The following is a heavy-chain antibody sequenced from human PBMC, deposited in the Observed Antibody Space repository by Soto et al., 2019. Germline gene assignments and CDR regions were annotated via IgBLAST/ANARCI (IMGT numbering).Heavy chain of an antibody. CDR2: ISGSGGST. V-gene: IGHV3-23*01. Sequence: GGSLRLSCAASGFTFSSYAMSWVRQAPGKGLEWVSAISGSGGSTYYADSVKGRFTISRDNSKNTLYLQMNSLRAEDTAVYYCAKDLNSSGWYAHDYYFDYWGQGTLVTVSS. CDR1: GFTFSSYA. D-gene: IGHD6-19*01. CDR3: AKDLNSSGWYAHDYYFDY. J-gene: IGHJ4*02.